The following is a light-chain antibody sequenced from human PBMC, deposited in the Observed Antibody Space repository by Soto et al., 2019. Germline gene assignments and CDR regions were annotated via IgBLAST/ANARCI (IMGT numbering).Light chain of an antibody. Sequence: QSALTQPASVSGSPGQSITISCTGTSSDVGAYNYVSWYQQHPGQAPKLMIFEVSYGPSGVSNRFSGSKSGNTASLTISGLQPEDEADYYCGSYSGRYTFVFGTGTQVSVL. J-gene: IGLJ1*01. CDR3: GSYSGRYTFV. CDR2: EVS. V-gene: IGLV2-14*01. CDR1: SSDVGAYNY.